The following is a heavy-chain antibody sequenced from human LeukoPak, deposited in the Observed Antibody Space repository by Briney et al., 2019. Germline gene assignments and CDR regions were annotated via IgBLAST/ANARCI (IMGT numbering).Heavy chain of an antibody. V-gene: IGHV3-74*01. J-gene: IGHJ4*02. CDR3: ATKQWLAPPPDS. Sequence: GVSLRLSCAASGFTFSKYWMLWVRQCPGKGMESVSRINTDGTVTTYADSVKGRFTVSRDNADNTMFLQMNSVRDEDTAVYYCATKQWLAPPPDSWGQGTPVTVSS. D-gene: IGHD6-19*01. CDR2: INTDGTVT. CDR1: GFTFSKYW.